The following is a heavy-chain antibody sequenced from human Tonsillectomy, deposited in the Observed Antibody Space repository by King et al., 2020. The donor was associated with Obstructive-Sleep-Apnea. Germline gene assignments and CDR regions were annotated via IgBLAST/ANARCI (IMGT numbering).Heavy chain of an antibody. Sequence: QLVQSGAEVKKPGASVKVSCKASGYTFTSYGISWVRQAPGQGLEWMGWIRAYNGNTNYAQKLQGRVTMTTDTSTSTAYLELRSRRSDDTAVYYCAKYGWFGEFSYYYYYGMDVWGQGTTVTVSS. V-gene: IGHV1-18*04. CDR3: AKYGWFGEFSYYYYYGMDV. CDR1: GYTFTSYG. CDR2: IRAYNGNT. J-gene: IGHJ6*02. D-gene: IGHD3-10*01.